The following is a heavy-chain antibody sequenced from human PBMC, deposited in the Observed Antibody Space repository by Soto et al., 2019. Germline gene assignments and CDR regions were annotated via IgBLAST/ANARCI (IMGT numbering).Heavy chain of an antibody. CDR1: GFTFSSYE. D-gene: IGHD1-20*01. CDR3: AGSGYNGTAGARGYFDY. CDR2: ISSSGRTI. J-gene: IGHJ4*02. V-gene: IGHV3-48*03. Sequence: EVQLVESGGGLVQPGGSLRLSCAASGFTFSSYEMNWVRQAPGKGLEWVSYISSSGRTIYYADSVKGRFTISRDNAKNQLYLKMNSLRAGDTAVYYWAGSGYNGTAGARGYFDYWAQGTLVTVSS.